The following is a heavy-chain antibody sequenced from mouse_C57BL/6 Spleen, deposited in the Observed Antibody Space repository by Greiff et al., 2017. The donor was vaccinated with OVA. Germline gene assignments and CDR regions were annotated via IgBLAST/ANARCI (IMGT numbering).Heavy chain of an antibody. CDR1: GFTFSSYA. V-gene: IGHV5-4*01. CDR2: ISDGGSYT. J-gene: IGHJ3*01. CDR3: ARDITVFAY. Sequence: VKLVESGGGLVKPGGSLKLSCAASGFTFSSYAMSWVRQTPEKRLEWVATISDGGSYTYYPDNVKGRFTISRDNAKNNLYLQMSHLKSEDTAMYYCARDITVFAYWGQGTLVTVSA. D-gene: IGHD1-3*01.